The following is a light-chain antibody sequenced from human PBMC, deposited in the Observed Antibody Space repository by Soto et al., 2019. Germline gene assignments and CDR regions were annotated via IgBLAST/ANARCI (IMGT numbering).Light chain of an antibody. CDR1: QGIGTY. V-gene: IGKV1-9*01. CDR2: AAS. CDR3: QQRSNWPLIP. J-gene: IGKJ5*01. Sequence: DIQLTQSPSFLSPSLVYRITITCRASQGIGTYLAWYQQKPGKAPKLLIYAASTLQSGVPSRFSGSGSGTDFTLTISSLEPEDFAVYYCQQRSNWPLIPFGQGTRLEIK.